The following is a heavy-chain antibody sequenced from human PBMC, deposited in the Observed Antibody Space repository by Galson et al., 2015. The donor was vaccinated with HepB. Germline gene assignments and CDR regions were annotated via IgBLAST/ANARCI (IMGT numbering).Heavy chain of an antibody. J-gene: IGHJ2*01. D-gene: IGHD4-17*01. CDR2: IYSGGST. CDR3: ARDMWGDYGDY. V-gene: IGHV3-53*01. Sequence: LRLSCAASGFTVSSNYMSWVRQAPGKGLEWVSVIYSGGSTYYADSVKGRFTISRDNSKNTLYLQMNSLRAEDTAVYYCARDMWGDYGDYWGRGTLVTVSS. CDR1: GFTVSSNY.